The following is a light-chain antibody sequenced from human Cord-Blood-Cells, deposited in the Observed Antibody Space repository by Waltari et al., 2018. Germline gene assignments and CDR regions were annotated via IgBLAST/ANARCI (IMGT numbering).Light chain of an antibody. Sequence: NFMLTQPHSVSESPGKTVTIPCTRSSGSNARNHVQQYQPRPGSSPTTVIYEDNQRPSGVPDRFSGSIDSSSNSASLTISGLKTEDEADYYCQSYDSSNWVFGGGTKLTVL. CDR2: EDN. J-gene: IGLJ3*02. CDR3: QSYDSSNWV. V-gene: IGLV6-57*01. CDR1: SGSNARNH.